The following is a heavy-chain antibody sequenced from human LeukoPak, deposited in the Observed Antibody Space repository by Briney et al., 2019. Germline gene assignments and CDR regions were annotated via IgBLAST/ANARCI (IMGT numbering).Heavy chain of an antibody. CDR1: GFTFSSYA. CDR3: AKDLYAGYCSGGSCDY. D-gene: IGHD2-15*01. V-gene: IGHV3-23*01. CDR2: ISGSGGST. J-gene: IGHJ4*02. Sequence: GGSLRLSCAASGFTFSSYAMSWVRHAPGKGLEWVSAISGSGGSTYYADSVKGRFTISRDNSKNTLYLQMNSLRAEDTAVYYCAKDLYAGYCSGGSCDYWGQGTLVTVSS.